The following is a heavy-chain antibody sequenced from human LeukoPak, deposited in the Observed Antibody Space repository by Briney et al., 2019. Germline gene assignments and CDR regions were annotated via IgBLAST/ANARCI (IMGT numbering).Heavy chain of an antibody. CDR1: GCTFSSKW. CDR3: ATYGSS. D-gene: IGHD2-2*01. V-gene: IGHV3-74*03. Sequence: PGGSLRLSCAASGCTFSSKWMFWVRQAPGKGLVWVSRINTDGTTTTYADSVKGRFIISRDNAKNTLYLQMNSLRAEDTAVYYCATYGSSWGQGTLVTVSS. J-gene: IGHJ4*02. CDR2: INTDGTTT.